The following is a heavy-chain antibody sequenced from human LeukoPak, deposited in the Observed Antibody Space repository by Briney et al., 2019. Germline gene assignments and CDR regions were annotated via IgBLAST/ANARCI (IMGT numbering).Heavy chain of an antibody. CDR1: GGSFSDYY. CDR3: ARRVFDRSGEWLFDY. D-gene: IGHD3-22*01. J-gene: IGHJ4*02. V-gene: IGHV4-34*01. Sequence: SETLSLTCAVYGGSFSDYYWTWIRQPPGKGLEWIGEINHSGNTNYNPPLKSRVTISVDTFKSQFSLKLYSVTAADTAVYYCARRVFDRSGEWLFDYWGQGTLVTVSS. CDR2: INHSGNT.